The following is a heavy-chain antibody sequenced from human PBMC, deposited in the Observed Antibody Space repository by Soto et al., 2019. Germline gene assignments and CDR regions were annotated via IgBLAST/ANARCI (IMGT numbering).Heavy chain of an antibody. J-gene: IGHJ4*02. V-gene: IGHV4-34*01. CDR2: INHSGST. D-gene: IGHD3-3*01. Sequence: SETLSLTCAVYGGSFSGYYWSWIRQPPGKGLEWIGEINHSGSTNYNPSLKSRVTISVDTSKNQFSLKLSSVTAADTAVYYCARGKMGITIFGVVYFDYWGQGTLVTVSS. CDR1: GGSFSGYY. CDR3: ARGKMGITIFGVVYFDY.